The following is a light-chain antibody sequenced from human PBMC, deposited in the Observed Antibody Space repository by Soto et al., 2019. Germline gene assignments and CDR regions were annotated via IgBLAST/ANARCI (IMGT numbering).Light chain of an antibody. V-gene: IGKV3-11*01. J-gene: IGKJ4*01. Sequence: IVMTQSPATLSLSPGDRATLSCRASQSVSSYLAWYQQKPGQAPRLLIYDASTRATGIPARFSGSGSGTDFTLTITSLQPEDFAVYYCQQRSSWPPTFGGGTKVDIK. CDR3: QQRSSWPPT. CDR1: QSVSSY. CDR2: DAS.